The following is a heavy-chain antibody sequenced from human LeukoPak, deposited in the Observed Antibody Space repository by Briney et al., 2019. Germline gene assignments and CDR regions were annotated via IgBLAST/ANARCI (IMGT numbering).Heavy chain of an antibody. CDR3: ARDDWDYYYYYMDV. Sequence: GGSLRLSCAASGFTFSNYRMNWVRQAPGKGLEWVSYISSSGSTIYYADSVKGRFTISRDNAKNSLYLQMNSLRAEDTAVYYCARDDWDYYYYYMDVWGKGTTVTVSS. J-gene: IGHJ6*03. CDR1: GFTFSNYR. V-gene: IGHV3-48*04. CDR2: ISSSGSTI. D-gene: IGHD2-21*01.